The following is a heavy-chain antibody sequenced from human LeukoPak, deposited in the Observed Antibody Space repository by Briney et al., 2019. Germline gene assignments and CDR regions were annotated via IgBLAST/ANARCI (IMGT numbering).Heavy chain of an antibody. V-gene: IGHV3-9*01. CDR2: ISWNSGSI. CDR3: AKSQCSGGSCSEGNFDY. J-gene: IGHJ4*02. CDR1: GFTFDDYA. Sequence: PGGSLRLSCAASGFTFDDYAMHWVRQAPGKGLEWASGISWNSGSIGYADSVKGRFTISRDNAKNSLYLQMNSLRAEDTALYYRAKSQCSGGSCSEGNFDYWGRGTLVTVSS. D-gene: IGHD2-15*01.